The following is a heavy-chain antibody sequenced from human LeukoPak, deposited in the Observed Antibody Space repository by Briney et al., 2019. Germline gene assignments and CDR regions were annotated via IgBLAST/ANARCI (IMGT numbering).Heavy chain of an antibody. CDR2: IIPIFGTA. CDR1: GGTFSSYA. CDR3: ARASTIFGVVSWFDP. Sequence: SVKVSCKASGGTFSSYAISWVRQAPGQGLEWMGGIIPIFGTANYAQKFQGRVTITADESMSTAYMELSSLRSEDTAVYYCARASTIFGVVSWFDPWGQGTLVTVSS. V-gene: IGHV1-69*13. D-gene: IGHD3-3*01. J-gene: IGHJ5*02.